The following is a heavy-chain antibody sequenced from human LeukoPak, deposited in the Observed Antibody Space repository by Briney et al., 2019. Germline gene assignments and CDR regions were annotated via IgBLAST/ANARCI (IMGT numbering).Heavy chain of an antibody. J-gene: IGHJ6*03. CDR2: ISSDSSYI. CDR3: ARTAAAGTNYYYYMDV. D-gene: IGHD6-13*01. Sequence: GGSLRLSCAASGFNFNTYTMNWVRQAPGKGLEWVSSISSDSSYIYYADAVHGRFTVSRDNAKYSLYLQMNSLRAEDTALYHCARTAAAGTNYYYYMDVWGKGTTVTVSS. V-gene: IGHV3-21*04. CDR1: GFNFNTYT.